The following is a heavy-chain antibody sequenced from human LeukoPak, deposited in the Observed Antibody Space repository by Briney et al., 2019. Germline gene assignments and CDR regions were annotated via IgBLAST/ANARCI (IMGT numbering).Heavy chain of an antibody. Sequence: SETLSLTCAVYGGSFNSYYWTWVRQTPGKGLGWIGEISHTGDIINYKPSLKSRVTISVDSSKKQFSLRLTSVTAADTAVYYCARVEGGEWLRYGGYWGQGTMVTVSS. CDR2: ISHTGDII. V-gene: IGHV4-34*01. D-gene: IGHD5-12*01. CDR3: ARVEGGEWLRYGGY. CDR1: GGSFNSYY. J-gene: IGHJ3*01.